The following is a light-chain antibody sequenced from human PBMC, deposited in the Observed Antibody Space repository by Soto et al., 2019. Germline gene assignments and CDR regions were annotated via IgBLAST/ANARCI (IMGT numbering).Light chain of an antibody. V-gene: IGKV1-39*01. CDR1: QSISTY. CDR3: QQSYSTPRIT. CDR2: GAS. Sequence: DIQMTQSPSSLSASVGDRVTITCRASQSISTYLTWYQQKPRKAPKLLIYGASRLQSGVPSRFSGSGSETNFTLSIGNLQPEDFATYYCQQSYSTPRITFGAVTKVDIQ. J-gene: IGKJ3*01.